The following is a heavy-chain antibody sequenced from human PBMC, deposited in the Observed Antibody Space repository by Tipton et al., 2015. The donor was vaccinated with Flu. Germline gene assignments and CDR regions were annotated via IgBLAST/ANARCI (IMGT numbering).Heavy chain of an antibody. J-gene: IGHJ6*03. CDR1: GGSISSYY. D-gene: IGHD3-3*01. CDR2: IYYSGST. CDR3: ASTGVDNHYYYYMDV. Sequence: GLVKPSETLSLTCTVSGGSISSYYWSWIRQPPGKGLEWIGYIYYSGSTNYNPSLKSRVTISVDTSKNQFSLKLSSVTAADTAVYYCASTGVDNHYYYYMDVWGKGTTVTVSS. V-gene: IGHV4-59*01.